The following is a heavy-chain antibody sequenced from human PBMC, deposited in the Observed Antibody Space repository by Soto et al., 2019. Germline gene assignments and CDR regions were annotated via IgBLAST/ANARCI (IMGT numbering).Heavy chain of an antibody. D-gene: IGHD3-10*01. CDR1: GFTFSNYA. CDR3: AKNNMGYYLDY. CDR2: ISGSGGTA. Sequence: EVQVLESGGGLAQPGGSLRLSCAASGFTFSNYAMSWVRQAPGKGLEWVSSISGSGGTAYYADSVKGRLTLSRDNSKNTLYLQMNSLRVEDTAVYYCAKNNMGYYLDYWGQGTLVTVSS. J-gene: IGHJ4*02. V-gene: IGHV3-23*01.